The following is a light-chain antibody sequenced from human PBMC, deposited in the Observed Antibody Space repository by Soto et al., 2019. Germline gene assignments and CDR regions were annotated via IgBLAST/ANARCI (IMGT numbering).Light chain of an antibody. J-gene: IGLJ1*01. CDR3: QSYDGDYV. Sequence: NFMLTQPHSVSDSPGKTVTISCTRSSGSIASNYVQWYQQRPGSSPTTVIYEDNQRPSGVPDRFSGSLDSASNSASLTISGLKTEDEADYYCQSYDGDYVFGSGTKLTVL. CDR2: EDN. CDR1: SGSIASNY. V-gene: IGLV6-57*01.